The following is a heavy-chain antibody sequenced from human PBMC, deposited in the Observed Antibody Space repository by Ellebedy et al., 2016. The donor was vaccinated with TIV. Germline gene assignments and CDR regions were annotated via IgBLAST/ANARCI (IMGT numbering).Heavy chain of an antibody. CDR3: ARESLDYSDNTDYHYFDC. V-gene: IGHV3-23*01. CDR2: ITGGGDTT. Sequence: PGGSLRLSCAASGFTFSSHGMAWVRQAPGKGLEWLSGITGGGDTTYYADSVKGRFTISRDNAKNSLYLQINSLRAEDTAVYYCARESLDYSDNTDYHYFDCWGQGTLVTVSS. CDR1: GFTFSSHG. J-gene: IGHJ4*02. D-gene: IGHD3-22*01.